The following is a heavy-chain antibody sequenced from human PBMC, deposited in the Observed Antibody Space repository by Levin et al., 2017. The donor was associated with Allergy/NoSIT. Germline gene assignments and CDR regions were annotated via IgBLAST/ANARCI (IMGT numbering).Heavy chain of an antibody. V-gene: IGHV3-9*01. Sequence: GGSLRLSCAVSGFSFDDYAMHWVRQAPGKGLEWVSGISWNSGSISYADSVKGRFTISSDNAKNSLSLQMNSLRVEDTALYYCAKMDCSSINCYPDFWGQGTRVTVSS. CDR3: AKMDCSSINCYPDF. D-gene: IGHD2-2*01. J-gene: IGHJ4*02. CDR2: ISWNSGSI. CDR1: GFSFDDYA.